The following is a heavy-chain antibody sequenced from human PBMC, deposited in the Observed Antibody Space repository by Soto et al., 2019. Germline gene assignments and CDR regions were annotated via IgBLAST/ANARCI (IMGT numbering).Heavy chain of an antibody. Sequence: SLKVSGKASGGTCSSYAISWVRQTPGQGLEWMGGIIPIFGTANYAQKFQGRVTITADKSTSTAYMELSSLRSEDTAVYYCARDRKVYCTNGVCYPANDAFDIWGQGTMVTVSS. CDR1: GGTCSSYA. CDR3: ARDRKVYCTNGVCYPANDAFDI. J-gene: IGHJ3*02. V-gene: IGHV1-69*06. D-gene: IGHD2-8*01. CDR2: IIPIFGTA.